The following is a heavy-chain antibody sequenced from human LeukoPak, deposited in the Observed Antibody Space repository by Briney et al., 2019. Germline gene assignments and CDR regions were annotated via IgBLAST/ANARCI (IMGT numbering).Heavy chain of an antibody. Sequence: SETESLTCAVYIESFTGHSWTWIRQSPDKGLEWIGEINHSGNTNYYPSLKSRVTISVDTSKNQFSLKMSSVTAADTAVFYCARALGTSFDYWGQGTLVTVSS. D-gene: IGHD3-16*01. V-gene: IGHV4-34*01. CDR3: ARALGTSFDY. CDR2: INHSGNT. CDR1: IESFTGHS. J-gene: IGHJ4*02.